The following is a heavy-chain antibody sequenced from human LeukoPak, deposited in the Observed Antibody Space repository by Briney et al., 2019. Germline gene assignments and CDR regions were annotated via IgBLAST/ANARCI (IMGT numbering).Heavy chain of an antibody. D-gene: IGHD1-26*01. Sequence: ASVKVSCKASGDTFINYYMHWVRQAPGQGLEWMGIINPSGGSTSYAQKFQGKVTMTRDTSTSTDYMELSSLRSEDTAVYYCARPYSGSYLYYFDYWGQGTLVTVSS. CDR2: INPSGGST. CDR3: ARPYSGSYLYYFDY. J-gene: IGHJ4*02. CDR1: GDTFINYY. V-gene: IGHV1-46*01.